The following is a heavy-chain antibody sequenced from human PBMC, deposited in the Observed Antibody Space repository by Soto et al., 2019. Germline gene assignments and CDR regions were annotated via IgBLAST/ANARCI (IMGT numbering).Heavy chain of an antibody. CDR1: GASITTYY. CDR2: VYHTGST. Sequence: LSLTCDVSGASITTYYWTWIRQAPGKGLEWIGNVYHTGSTDYNSSLKSRVTISVDTSKNQFSLNMNSVTAADTAVYYCARRLFGSGWTLDSWGQGALVTVSS. J-gene: IGHJ4*02. CDR3: ARRLFGSGWTLDS. V-gene: IGHV4-59*01. D-gene: IGHD6-19*01.